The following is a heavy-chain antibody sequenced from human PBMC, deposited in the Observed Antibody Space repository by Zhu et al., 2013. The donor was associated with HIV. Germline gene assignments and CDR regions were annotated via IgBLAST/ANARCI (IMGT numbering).Heavy chain of an antibody. CDR1: GFTVSSNY. Sequence: VQLVESGGGLIQPGGSLRLSCAASGFTVSSNYMSWVRQAPGKGLEWVSVIYSGGSTYYADSVKGRFTISRDNSKNTLYLQMNSLRAEDTAVYYCARVYLGQQLVSDAFDIWGQGTMVTVSS. CDR3: ARVYLGQQLVSDAFDI. CDR2: IYSGGST. V-gene: IGHV3-53*01. J-gene: IGHJ3*02. D-gene: IGHD6-13*01.